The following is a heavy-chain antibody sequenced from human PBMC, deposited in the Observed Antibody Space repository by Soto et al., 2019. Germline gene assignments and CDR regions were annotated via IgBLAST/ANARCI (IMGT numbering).Heavy chain of an antibody. V-gene: IGHV5-51*01. CDR3: ARLLGYCSSTSCYPNWFDP. CDR1: GYSFTIYW. J-gene: IGHJ5*02. D-gene: IGHD2-2*01. CDR2: IYPGDSDT. Sequence: GESLKISCKGSGYSFTIYWIGWVRQMPGKGLEWMGIIYPGDSDTRYSPSFQGQVTISADKSISTAYLQWSSLKASDTAMYYCARLLGYCSSTSCYPNWFDPWGQGTLVTDS.